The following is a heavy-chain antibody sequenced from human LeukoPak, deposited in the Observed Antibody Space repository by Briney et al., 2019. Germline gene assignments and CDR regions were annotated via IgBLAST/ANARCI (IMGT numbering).Heavy chain of an antibody. D-gene: IGHD3-10*01. V-gene: IGHV5-51*01. CDR3: ATITMVRGVITFFDY. CDR2: IYPADSNT. CDR1: GYSFTSYW. J-gene: IGHJ4*02. Sequence: GESLQISCKGSGYSFTSYWIGWVRQMPGKGLEWMGIIYPADSNTRYSPSFQGQVTISADKSINTAYLQWSSLKASDTAMYYCATITMVRGVITFFDYWGQGTLVTVSS.